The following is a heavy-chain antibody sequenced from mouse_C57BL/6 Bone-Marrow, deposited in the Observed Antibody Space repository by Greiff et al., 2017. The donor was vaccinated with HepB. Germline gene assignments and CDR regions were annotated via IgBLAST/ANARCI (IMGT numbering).Heavy chain of an antibody. J-gene: IGHJ4*01. D-gene: IGHD4-1*01. Sequence: VKLVESGPGLVKPSQSLFLTCSITGFPITSGYYWIWIRQSPGKPLEWMGYITHSGETFYNPSLQSPISITRETSKNQFFLQLNSVTTEDTAMYYCAGDSLGDYAMDYWGQGTSVTVSS. V-gene: IGHV12-3*01. CDR2: ITHSGET. CDR1: GFPITSGYY. CDR3: AGDSLGDYAMDY.